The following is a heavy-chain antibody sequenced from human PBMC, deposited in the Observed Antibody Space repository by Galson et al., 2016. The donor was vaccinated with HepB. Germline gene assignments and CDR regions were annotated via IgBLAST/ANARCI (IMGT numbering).Heavy chain of an antibody. V-gene: IGHV5-51*01. Sequence: QSGAEVKKPGESLKISCKGEGYVFSSYWIAWVRQTPDKGLGWMGLFYPGDSEIRYSPSFQGQVTFSADKSINTAYMQWSSLKASDTAIYYCARLVSSRSPYDSWGQGTLVTVSS. CDR2: FYPGDSEI. CDR1: GYVFSSYW. D-gene: IGHD3-22*01. CDR3: ARLVSSRSPYDS. J-gene: IGHJ4*02.